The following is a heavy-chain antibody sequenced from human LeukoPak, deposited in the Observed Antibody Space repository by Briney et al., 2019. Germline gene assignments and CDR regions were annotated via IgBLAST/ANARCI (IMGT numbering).Heavy chain of an antibody. J-gene: IGHJ4*02. CDR1: GGSISSSYY. Sequence: SETLSLTCTVSGGSISSSYYWGWIRQPPGKGLEWIGNKYYRGSTYYNPSLKSRVTISVDTSKNQFSLNLTSVTAADTAVYYCARVAAKTVDYWGQGTLVTVSS. D-gene: IGHD2-15*01. CDR2: KYYRGST. V-gene: IGHV4-39*07. CDR3: ARVAAKTVDY.